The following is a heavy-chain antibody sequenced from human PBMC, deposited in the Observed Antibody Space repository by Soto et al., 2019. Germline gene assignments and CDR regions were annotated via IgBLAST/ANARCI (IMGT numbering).Heavy chain of an antibody. CDR3: ACVEGDWNCDYLAY. CDR2: ISSSSSYI. V-gene: IGHV3-21*01. Sequence: PGGSLRLSCAASGFTFSSYSMNWVRQAPGKGLEWVSSISSSSSYIYYADSVKGRFTISRDNAKNSLYLQMNSLRAEDTAVYYFACVEGDWNCDYLAYCGQGTLVTVSS. CDR1: GFTFSSYS. D-gene: IGHD1-7*01. J-gene: IGHJ4*02.